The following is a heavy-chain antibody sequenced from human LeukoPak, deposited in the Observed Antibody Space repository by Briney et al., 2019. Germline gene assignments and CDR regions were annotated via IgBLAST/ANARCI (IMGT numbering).Heavy chain of an antibody. CDR2: IYYSGST. CDR3: ARLGGLRYDAFDI. J-gene: IGHJ3*02. D-gene: IGHD3-9*01. V-gene: IGHV4-59*08. Sequence: PSETLSLTCSVSGGSITSYYWSWIRQPPGKGLEWIGYIYYSGSTNYSPSLKSRATVSVDTSKNQFSLKLRSVTAADTAVYYCARLGGLRYDAFDIWGQGTMVTVSS. CDR1: GGSITSYY.